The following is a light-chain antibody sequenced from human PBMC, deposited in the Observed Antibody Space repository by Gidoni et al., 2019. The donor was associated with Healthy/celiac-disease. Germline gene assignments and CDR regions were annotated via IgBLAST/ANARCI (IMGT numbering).Light chain of an antibody. V-gene: IGKV4-1*01. Sequence: SLGERATINCKSSQSVLYSSNNKNYLAWYQQKPGQPPKLLIYWASTRESGVPDRFSGSGSGTDFTLTISSLQAEDVEVYYCQKYYSTPWTFGQGTKVEIK. CDR3: QKYYSTPWT. CDR2: WAS. J-gene: IGKJ1*01. CDR1: QSVLYSSNNKNY.